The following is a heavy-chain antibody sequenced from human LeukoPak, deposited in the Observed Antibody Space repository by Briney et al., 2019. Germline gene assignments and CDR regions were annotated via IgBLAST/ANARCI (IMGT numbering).Heavy chain of an antibody. CDR2: INSDGSST. CDR1: GFTFSSYW. V-gene: IGHV3-74*01. CDR3: ARDAASGMVRGVPTY. J-gene: IGHJ4*02. D-gene: IGHD3-10*01. Sequence: SGGSLRLSCAASGFTFSSYWMHWVRHAPGKGLGWVSRINSDGSSTSYADSVKGRFTISRDNAKNTLYLQMNSLRAEDTAVYYCARDAASGMVRGVPTYWGQGTLVTVSS.